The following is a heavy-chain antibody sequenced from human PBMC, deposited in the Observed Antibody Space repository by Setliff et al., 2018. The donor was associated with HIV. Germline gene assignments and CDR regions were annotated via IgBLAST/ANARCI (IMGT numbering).Heavy chain of an antibody. Sequence: ASVKVSCKASGYTFSTYTMHWVRQAPGQRLEWMGWINAGNGNTKYSQKFQGRVTITRDTSASTAYMEVSSLRSDDTAVYYCARFSSSWPYYFDYWGQGMLVTVSS. V-gene: IGHV1-3*01. CDR1: GYTFSTYT. CDR2: INAGNGNT. CDR3: ARFSSSWPYYFDY. J-gene: IGHJ4*02. D-gene: IGHD6-13*01.